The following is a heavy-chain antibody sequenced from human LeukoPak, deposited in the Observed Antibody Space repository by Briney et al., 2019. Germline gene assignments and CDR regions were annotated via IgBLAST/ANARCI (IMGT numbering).Heavy chain of an antibody. CDR1: GFTFSDYY. J-gene: IGHJ4*02. D-gene: IGHD6-13*01. CDR2: ISSRGSSI. V-gene: IGHV3-11*01. CDR3: AKDRMAGYSRAPYFDY. Sequence: GGSLRLSCAASGFTFSDYYMSWIRQTPGKGLEWVSYISSRGSSIYYADPVKGRFTISRDNSKDTLYLQMNSLRAEDTAVYYCAKDRMAGYSRAPYFDYWGQGTLVTVSS.